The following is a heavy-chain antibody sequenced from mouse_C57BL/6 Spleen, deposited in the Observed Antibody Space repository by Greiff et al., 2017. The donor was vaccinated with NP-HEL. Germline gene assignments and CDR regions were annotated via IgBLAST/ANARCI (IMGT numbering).Heavy chain of an antibody. D-gene: IGHD1-1*02. CDR1: GYSITSGYD. CDR2: ISYSGST. V-gene: IGHV3-1*01. Sequence: EVKLQESGPGMVKPSQSLSLTCTVTGYSITSGYDWHWIRHFPGNKLEWMGYISYSGSTNYNPSLKSRISITHDTSKNHFFLKLNSVTTEDTATYYCARRGLWSDYFDYWGQGTTLTVSS. CDR3: ARRGLWSDYFDY. J-gene: IGHJ2*01.